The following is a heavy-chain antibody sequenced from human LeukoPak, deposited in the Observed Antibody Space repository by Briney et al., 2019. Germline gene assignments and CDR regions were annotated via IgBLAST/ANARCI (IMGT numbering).Heavy chain of an antibody. Sequence: PSETLSLTCTVSGGSISSYYWSWIRQPPGKGLEWIGYIYYSGSTNYNPFLKSRVTISVDTSKNQFSLKLSSVTAADTAVYYCARREYSSGWYEDYWGQGTLVTVSS. D-gene: IGHD6-19*01. J-gene: IGHJ4*02. V-gene: IGHV4-59*08. CDR3: ARREYSSGWYEDY. CDR1: GGSISSYY. CDR2: IYYSGST.